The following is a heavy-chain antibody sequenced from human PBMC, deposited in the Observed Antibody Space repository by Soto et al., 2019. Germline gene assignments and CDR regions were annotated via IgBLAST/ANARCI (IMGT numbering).Heavy chain of an antibody. J-gene: IGHJ5*02. V-gene: IGHV4-39*01. CDR1: GGSISSSSYY. D-gene: IGHD6-6*01. Sequence: PSETLSLTCTVSGGSISSSSYYWGWIRQPPGKGLEWIGSIYYSGSTYSNPSLKSRVTISVDTSKNQFSLKLTSVTAADTAIYYCASYKSTSQLVRYWFDPWGQGTLVTVAS. CDR2: IYYSGST. CDR3: ASYKSTSQLVRYWFDP.